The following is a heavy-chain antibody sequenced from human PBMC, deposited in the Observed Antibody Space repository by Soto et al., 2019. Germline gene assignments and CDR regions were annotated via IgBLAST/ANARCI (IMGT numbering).Heavy chain of an antibody. CDR3: VIDQGTLGHSRVWYGD. Sequence: QVQLVQSGGEVKKPGASVKVSCKASGYRFISYGISWVRQAPGQGPEWMGWISGYNGNTKYAHKLQGRVTMTTNTSTSTADMELRSLISDDTAVYYCVIDQGTLGHSRVWYGDWGQGTLVTVSS. CDR1: GYRFISYG. D-gene: IGHD6-19*01. V-gene: IGHV1-18*04. J-gene: IGHJ4*02. CDR2: ISGYNGNT.